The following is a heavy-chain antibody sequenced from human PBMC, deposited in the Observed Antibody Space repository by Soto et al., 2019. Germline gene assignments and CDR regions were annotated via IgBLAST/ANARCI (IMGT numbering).Heavy chain of an antibody. D-gene: IGHD2-8*01. CDR3: VRLIGNSWLDS. CDR1: GDSVSTNTAT. V-gene: IGHV6-1*01. J-gene: IGHJ5*01. CDR2: TYYRSKWYN. Sequence: QVQLQQSGPGLVKPSQTPSLTCDISGDSVSTNTATWNWIRQSPSRGLEWLGRTYYRSKWYNDYAVSVKSRITISPDISNNQVTLHLNSVTPDDTAVYYCVRLIGNSWLDSWGQGTLVTVSS.